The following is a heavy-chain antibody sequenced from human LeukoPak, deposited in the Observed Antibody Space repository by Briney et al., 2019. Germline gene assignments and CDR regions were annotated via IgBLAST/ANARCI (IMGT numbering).Heavy chain of an antibody. Sequence: PGGSLRLAWAASGFTFSSYAMSWVRQAPGKGLEWVSAISGSGGSTYYADSVKGRFTISRDNSKNTLYLQMNSLRAEDTAVYYCAKANYYGSGSYGMDVWGQGTTITVSS. CDR1: GFTFSSYA. CDR3: AKANYYGSGSYGMDV. CDR2: ISGSGGST. V-gene: IGHV3-23*01. D-gene: IGHD3-10*01. J-gene: IGHJ6*02.